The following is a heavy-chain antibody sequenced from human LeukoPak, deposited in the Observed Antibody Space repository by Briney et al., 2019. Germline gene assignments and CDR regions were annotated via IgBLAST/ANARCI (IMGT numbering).Heavy chain of an antibody. CDR2: INPGSGGT. D-gene: IGHD2-2*01. V-gene: IGHV1-2*02. CDR3: ARGHAYCSSTSCYPFDY. J-gene: IGHJ4*02. Sequence: ASVKVSCKASGYTFTGYYIHWVRQAPGQGLEWMGWINPGSGGTKYAQNFQGRVTMTRDTSISAAYMDLTRLTFDDTAVYYCARGHAYCSSTSCYPFDYWGQGTLGTVSS. CDR1: GYTFTGYY.